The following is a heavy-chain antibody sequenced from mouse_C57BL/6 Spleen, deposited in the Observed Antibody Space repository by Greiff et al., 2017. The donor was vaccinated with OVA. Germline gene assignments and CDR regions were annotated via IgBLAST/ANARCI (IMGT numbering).Heavy chain of an antibody. J-gene: IGHJ2*01. CDR1: GYTFTSYG. D-gene: IGHD2-1*01. CDR3: ARSNYGNYEYYFDY. V-gene: IGHV1-81*01. CDR2: IYPRSGNT. Sequence: VQLQQSGAELARPGASVKLSCKASGYTFTSYGISWVKQRTGQGLEWIGEIYPRSGNTYYNEKFKGKATLTADKSSSTAYMELRSLTSEDSAVYFCARSNYGNYEYYFDYWGQGTTLTVSS.